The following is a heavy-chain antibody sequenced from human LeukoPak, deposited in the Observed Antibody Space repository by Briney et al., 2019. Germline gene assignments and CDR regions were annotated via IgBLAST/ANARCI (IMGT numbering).Heavy chain of an antibody. D-gene: IGHD6-13*01. CDR3: ARGTIAAAGYYYFDY. CDR2: IKQDGSEK. J-gene: IGHJ4*02. Sequence: GGSLRLSCAASGFTFSSYWMSWVRQAPGKGLEGVANIKQDGSEKYHVDSVKGRFTISRDNAKNSLYLQMNSLRAEDTAVYYCARGTIAAAGYYYFDYWGQGTQVTVSS. CDR1: GFTFSSYW. V-gene: IGHV3-7*04.